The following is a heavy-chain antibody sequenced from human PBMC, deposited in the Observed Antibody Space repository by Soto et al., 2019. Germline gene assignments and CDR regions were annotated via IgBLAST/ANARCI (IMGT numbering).Heavy chain of an antibody. CDR2: ISGSGGST. V-gene: IGHV3-23*01. CDR3: ANDRFTMIVVLINYYDY. CDR1: GFTFSSYA. J-gene: IGHJ4*02. D-gene: IGHD3-22*01. Sequence: GGSLRLSCAASGFTFSSYAMSWVRQAPGKGQERVSAISGSGGSTYYADSVKGRFTISRDNSKNTLYLQMNSLRAEDKDVYYFANDRFTMIVVLINYYDYCGQGPQVTVSS.